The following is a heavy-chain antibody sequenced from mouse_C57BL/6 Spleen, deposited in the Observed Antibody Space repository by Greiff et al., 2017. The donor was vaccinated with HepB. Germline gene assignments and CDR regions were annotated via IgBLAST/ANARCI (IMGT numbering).Heavy chain of an antibody. J-gene: IGHJ3*01. CDR2: ISDGGSYT. CDR3: ARAHYYGSSHLFAY. CDR1: GFTFSSYA. V-gene: IGHV5-4*03. D-gene: IGHD1-1*01. Sequence: EVKLVESGGGLVKPGGSLKLSCAASGFTFSSYAMSWVRQTPEKRLEWVATISDGGSYTYYPDNVKGRFTISRDNAKNNLYLQMSHLKSEDTAMYYCARAHYYGSSHLFAYWGQGTLVTVSA.